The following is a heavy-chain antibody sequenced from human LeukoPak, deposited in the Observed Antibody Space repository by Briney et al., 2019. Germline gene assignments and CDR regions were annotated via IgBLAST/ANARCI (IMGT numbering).Heavy chain of an antibody. CDR2: ISSSSSYI. V-gene: IGHV3-21*01. CDR1: GFTFSSYA. D-gene: IGHD6-19*01. Sequence: GGSLRLSCAASGFTFSSYAMTWVRQAPGKGLEWVSSISSSSSYIYYSDSVKGRFTISRDNAKNSLYLQMNSLKADDTAVYYCTRGAGTGWRFDSWGQGTLVTVSS. CDR3: TRGAGTGWRFDS. J-gene: IGHJ4*02.